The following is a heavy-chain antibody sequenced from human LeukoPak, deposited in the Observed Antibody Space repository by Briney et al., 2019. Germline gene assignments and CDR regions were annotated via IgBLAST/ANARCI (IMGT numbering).Heavy chain of an antibody. Sequence: SETLSLTCTVSGGSISSSRYYWGWIRQPPGKGLEWIGSIYYSGSTYYNPSLKSRVTISVDTSKNQFSLKLSSVTAADTAVYYCARLDGYDLDYWGQGTLVTVSS. V-gene: IGHV4-39*01. D-gene: IGHD5-24*01. CDR1: GGSISSSRYY. CDR3: ARLDGYDLDY. CDR2: IYYSGST. J-gene: IGHJ4*02.